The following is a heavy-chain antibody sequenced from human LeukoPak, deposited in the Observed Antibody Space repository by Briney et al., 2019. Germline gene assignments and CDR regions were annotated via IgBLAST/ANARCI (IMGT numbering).Heavy chain of an antibody. Sequence: PGGSLRLSCAASGFSFSTYGMHWVRQAPDTGLEWVALIWHDGSKEYYADSVKGRFTISRDNSKNTLYLQMNCLRAEDTAVYYCARGQGTTPYYYYYMDVWGKGTTVTVSS. CDR3: ARGQGTTPYYYYYMDV. CDR2: IWHDGSKE. D-gene: IGHD4-17*01. J-gene: IGHJ6*03. V-gene: IGHV3-33*01. CDR1: GFSFSTYG.